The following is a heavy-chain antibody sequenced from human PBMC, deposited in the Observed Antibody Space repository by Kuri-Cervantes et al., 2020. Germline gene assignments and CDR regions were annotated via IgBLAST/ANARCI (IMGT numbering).Heavy chain of an antibody. V-gene: IGHV4-34*01. J-gene: IGHJ4*02. CDR3: AREVFTMVRGVTE. CDR1: GGSFSGYY. CDR2: INHSGST. D-gene: IGHD3-10*01. Sequence: GSLRLSCAVYGGSFSGYYWSWIRQPPGKGLEWIGEINHSGSTNYNPSLKSRVTISVDTSKNQFSLKLSSVTAADTAVYYCAREVFTMVRGVTEWGQGTLVTVSS.